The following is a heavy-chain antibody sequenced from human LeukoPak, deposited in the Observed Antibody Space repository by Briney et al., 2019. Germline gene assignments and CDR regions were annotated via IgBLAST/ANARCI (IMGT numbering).Heavy chain of an antibody. CDR1: GGSISGYY. CDR3: ARSPPGWYYDNSGQYYFDT. CDR2: ISFTGNT. V-gene: IGHV4-59*08. Sequence: MASETLSLTCTVSGGSISGYYWSWIRQSPGKRLEWIAYISFTGNTNYNPSLKSRVTISLDTSKTHFSLTLSSLTAVDTAVYYCARSPPGWYYDNSGQYYFDTWGQGALVTVSS. J-gene: IGHJ4*02. D-gene: IGHD3-22*01.